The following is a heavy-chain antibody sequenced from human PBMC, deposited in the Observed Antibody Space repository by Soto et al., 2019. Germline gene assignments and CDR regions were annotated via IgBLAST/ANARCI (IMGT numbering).Heavy chain of an antibody. D-gene: IGHD3-10*02. CDR1: GGTFSDYA. CDR2: IIPLFAST. J-gene: IGHJ4*01. CDR3: ARGVVPSTMWVGPGVYHFDY. V-gene: IGHV1-69*13. Sequence: GASVKVSCKASGGTFSDYAVSWVRQAPGQGLEWVGGIIPLFASTNYAQKFQGRVTITADESTGTASMELSGLRSDDTAVYYCARGVVPSTMWVGPGVYHFDYWGHGTLVTVS.